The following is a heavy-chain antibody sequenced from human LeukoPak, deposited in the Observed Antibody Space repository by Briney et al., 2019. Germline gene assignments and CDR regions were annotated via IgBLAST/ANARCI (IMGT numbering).Heavy chain of an antibody. CDR3: ARVGKGSSFDP. CDR2: ISSSSSTI. D-gene: IGHD3-16*02. CDR1: GFTFSSYS. V-gene: IGHV3-48*01. Sequence: GGSLRLSCAASGFTFSSYSMNWVRQAPGKGREWGSYISSSSSTIYYADSVKGRFTISRDNAKNSLYLQMNSLRAEDTAVCYCARVGKGSSFDPWGQGTLVTVSS. J-gene: IGHJ5*02.